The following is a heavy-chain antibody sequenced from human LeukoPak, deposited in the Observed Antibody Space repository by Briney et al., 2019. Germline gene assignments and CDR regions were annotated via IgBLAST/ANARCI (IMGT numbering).Heavy chain of an antibody. CDR2: ISGSGGST. D-gene: IGHD2-21*01. CDR3: ARTADPFAYYYYMDV. V-gene: IGHV3-23*01. CDR1: GFTFSSYG. J-gene: IGHJ6*03. Sequence: PGGSLRLSCAASGFTFSSYGRSWVRQAPGKGLEWVSAISGSGGSTYYADSVKGRFTISSGNSKNTLYLQMNSLRAEDTAVYYCARTADPFAYYYYMDVWGKGTTVTVSS.